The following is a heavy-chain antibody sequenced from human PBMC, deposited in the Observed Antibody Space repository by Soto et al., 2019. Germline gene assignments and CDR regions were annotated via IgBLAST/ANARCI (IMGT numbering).Heavy chain of an antibody. CDR2: IGVDGRTT. CDR3: AKRRGADMATRDLDY. CDR1: GFTFSSLV. Sequence: EVQLLESGGGLVQPGGSLRLSCAASGFTFSSLVMSWVRQAPGKGLEWVSVIGVDGRTTYYSDSVKGRFTISRDNSKNTVYLQMNSLRVDDTAVYYCAKRRGADMATRDLDYWGQGTLVTVSS. V-gene: IGHV3-23*01. J-gene: IGHJ4*02. D-gene: IGHD5-12*01.